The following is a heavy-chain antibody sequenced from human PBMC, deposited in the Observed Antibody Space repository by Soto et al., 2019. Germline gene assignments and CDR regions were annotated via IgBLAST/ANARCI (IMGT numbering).Heavy chain of an antibody. CDR2: INHSGST. V-gene: IGHV4-34*01. CDR1: GGWFSGCY. Sequence: ENLRVTYAVYGGWFSGCYWSCIRQPPGKGLERIGEINHSGSTNYNPSLKSRVTISVDTYKTQFSLTLSSVTAADTAVYYFARLATPNYYYYRMDVLGQGPTVT. D-gene: IGHD3-3*02. J-gene: IGHJ6*02. CDR3: ARLATPNYYYYRMDV.